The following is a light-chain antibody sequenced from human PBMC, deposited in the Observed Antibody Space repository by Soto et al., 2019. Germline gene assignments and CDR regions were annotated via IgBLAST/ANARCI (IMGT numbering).Light chain of an antibody. Sequence: DIPMTQSPSSLSASVGDRVTITCRASQSISSYLNWYQQKPGRAPNLLIYDASILQSGVPSRFSGSGSGTDFTLTISTLQPEDFATYYCQQSYSTPFTFGGGTKVEIK. CDR2: DAS. J-gene: IGKJ4*01. V-gene: IGKV1-39*01. CDR3: QQSYSTPFT. CDR1: QSISSY.